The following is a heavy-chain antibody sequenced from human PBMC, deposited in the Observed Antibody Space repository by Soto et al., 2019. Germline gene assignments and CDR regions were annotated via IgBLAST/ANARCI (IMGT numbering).Heavy chain of an antibody. CDR2: IYWDDDK. D-gene: IGHD1-20*01. J-gene: IGHJ4*02. CDR3: AHRLTGTVYFDY. V-gene: IGHV2-5*02. Sequence: QITLKESGPTLVKPTQTLTLTCTFSGFSLSTSGVGVGWIRQPPGKALEWLALIYWDDDKRYSPSLKSRLTITKDTSKDQVVLTMTNMDPVDTATYYCAHRLTGTVYFDYWGQGTLVTVSS. CDR1: GFSLSTSGVG.